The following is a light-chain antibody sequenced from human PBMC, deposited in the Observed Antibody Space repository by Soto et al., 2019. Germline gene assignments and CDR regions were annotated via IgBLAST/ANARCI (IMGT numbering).Light chain of an antibody. CDR1: QSVSSSY. CDR3: QQYGSSPPIT. CDR2: GAS. V-gene: IGKV3-20*01. Sequence: EILLTQSPGTLSSSPGERATLSCRASQSVSSSYLAWYQQKPGQAPRLLIYGASSRATGIPDRFSGSGSGTDFTLTISRLEPEDFAVYYCQQYGSSPPITFGQGTRLEIK. J-gene: IGKJ5*01.